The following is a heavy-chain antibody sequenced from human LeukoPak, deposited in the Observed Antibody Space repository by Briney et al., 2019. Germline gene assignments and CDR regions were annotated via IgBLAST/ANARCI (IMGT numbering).Heavy chain of an antibody. Sequence: ASAKVSCKASGYTFTGYLIHWVRQAPGQGLEWMGWINPKSGATYYAQKFQGRVTMARDSSISTAYVELSRLKSGDTAVYYCARGRSNTSWFGWFDPWAQGTRVTVSS. CDR2: INPKSGAT. V-gene: IGHV1-2*02. J-gene: IGHJ5*02. D-gene: IGHD3-10*01. CDR3: ARGRSNTSWFGWFDP. CDR1: GYTFTGYL.